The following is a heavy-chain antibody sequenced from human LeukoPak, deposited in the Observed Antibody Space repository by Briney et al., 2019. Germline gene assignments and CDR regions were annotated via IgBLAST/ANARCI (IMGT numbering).Heavy chain of an antibody. D-gene: IGHD2-8*01. CDR2: IYHSGST. V-gene: IGHV4-4*02. Sequence: SETLSLTCAVSGGSISSSNWWSWVRQPPGKGLEWIGEIYHSGSTYYNPSLKSRVTISVDRSKNQFSLKLSSVTAADTAVYYCARDRGVYGSFDYWGQGTLVTVSS. CDR1: GGSISSSNW. J-gene: IGHJ4*02. CDR3: ARDRGVYGSFDY.